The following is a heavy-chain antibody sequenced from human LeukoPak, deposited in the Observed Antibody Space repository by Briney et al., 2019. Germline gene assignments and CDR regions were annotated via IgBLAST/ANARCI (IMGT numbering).Heavy chain of an antibody. D-gene: IGHD3-9*01. CDR2: ISSSSSTI. Sequence: GGSLRLSCAASGFTFSSYSMNWARQAPGKGLEWVSYISSSSSTIYYADSVKGRFTISRDNAKNSLYLQMNSLRAEDTAVYYCAKGVRYLDWWILDYWGQGTLVPVSS. V-gene: IGHV3-48*01. CDR1: GFTFSSYS. J-gene: IGHJ4*02. CDR3: AKGVRYLDWWILDY.